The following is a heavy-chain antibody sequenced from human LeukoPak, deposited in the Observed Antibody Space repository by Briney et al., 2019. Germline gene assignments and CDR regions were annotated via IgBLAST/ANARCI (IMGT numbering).Heavy chain of an antibody. CDR3: ARDLNPSVGATIGEDY. CDR2: INPHSGGT. Sequence: ASVKVSCKASGYTFIGYYMHWVRQAPGQGLEWMEWINPHSGGTNSEQNFQGRVTMSRDTSISTVYMELSRLRSDDTALYYCARDLNPSVGATIGEDYWGQGTLVTVSS. V-gene: IGHV1-2*02. CDR1: GYTFIGYY. D-gene: IGHD1-26*01. J-gene: IGHJ4*02.